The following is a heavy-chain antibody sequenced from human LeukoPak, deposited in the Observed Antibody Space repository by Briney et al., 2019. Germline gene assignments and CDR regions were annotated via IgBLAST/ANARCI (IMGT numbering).Heavy chain of an antibody. CDR2: ITGSGPYM. D-gene: IGHD3-22*01. CDR3: ARDWRDSSGKFPNDAFDI. Sequence: GGSLRLSCAASGFTFSTFAMHWVRLSPGKGLEWVSSITGSGPYMLYADSVKHRFTISRDNTKNLLYLEMNSLRAEDTAMYYCARDWRDSSGKFPNDAFDIWGQGTMVTVSS. V-gene: IGHV3-21*06. J-gene: IGHJ3*02. CDR1: GFTFSTFA.